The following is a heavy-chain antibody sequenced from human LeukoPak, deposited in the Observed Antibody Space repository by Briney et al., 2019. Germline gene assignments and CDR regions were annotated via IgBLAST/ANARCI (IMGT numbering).Heavy chain of an antibody. CDR3: VTGWFGEPLGDWFYP. CDR2: IRSKANSYAT. CDR1: GFTFSGSA. D-gene: IGHD3-10*01. Sequence: GGSLRLSCAVSGFTFSGSAMHWVRQASGKGLEWVGRIRSKANSYATTCAASVKGRFTSYRDDSKNTAYLQMNSLKPEDVPVYYCVTGWFGEPLGDWFYPWGQGTLATVTS. J-gene: IGHJ5*02. V-gene: IGHV3-73*01.